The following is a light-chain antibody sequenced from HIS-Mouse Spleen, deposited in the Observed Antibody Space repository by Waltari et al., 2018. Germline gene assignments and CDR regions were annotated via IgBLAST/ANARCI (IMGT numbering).Light chain of an antibody. CDR1: SGSIASNY. CDR3: QSYDSSNWV. V-gene: IGLV6-57*01. Sequence: NFMLTQPHSVSESPGKTVTISCTRSSGSIASNYVQWYPQRPGSSPTTVLYEDNQRPSGVPDRFSGSIDSSSNSASLTISGLKTEDEADYYCQSYDSSNWVFGGGTKLTVL. J-gene: IGLJ3*02. CDR2: EDN.